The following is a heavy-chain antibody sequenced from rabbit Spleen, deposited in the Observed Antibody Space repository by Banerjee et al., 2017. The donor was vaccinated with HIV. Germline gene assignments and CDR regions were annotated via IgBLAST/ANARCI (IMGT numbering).Heavy chain of an antibody. D-gene: IGHD8-1*01. V-gene: IGHV1S40*01. CDR1: GVSFSGSSY. J-gene: IGHJ6*01. Sequence: QSLEESGGDPVKPGASLTLTCTASGVSFSGSSYMCWVRQAPGKGLEWIACIEGGSSSFTYFASWATGRFTISKTSSTTVTLQMTSLTAADTATYFCARDAGTSFSTYGMDLWGPGTLVTVS. CDR3: ARDAGTSFSTYGMDL. CDR2: IEGGSSSFT.